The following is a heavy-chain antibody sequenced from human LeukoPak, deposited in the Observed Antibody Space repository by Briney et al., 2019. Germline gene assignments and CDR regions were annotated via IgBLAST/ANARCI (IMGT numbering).Heavy chain of an antibody. J-gene: IGHJ3*02. CDR2: ISSSSSYT. Sequence: GGSLRLSCAASGFTFSDYYMSWIRQAPGKGLEWVSYISSSSSYTNYAGSVKGRFTISRDNAEKSLYLQMNSLRAEDTAVYYCTRDSIITSAFDIWGQGTMVTVSS. CDR3: TRDSIITSAFDI. V-gene: IGHV3-11*06. CDR1: GFTFSDYY. D-gene: IGHD3-22*01.